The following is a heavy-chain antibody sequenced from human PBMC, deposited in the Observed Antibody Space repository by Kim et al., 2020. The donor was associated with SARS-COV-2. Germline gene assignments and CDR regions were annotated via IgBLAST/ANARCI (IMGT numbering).Heavy chain of an antibody. Sequence: GGSLRLSCTASGFTFGDYAMSWVRQAPGKGLEWVGFIRSKAYGGTTEYAASVKGRFTISRDDSKSIAYLQMNSLKTEDTAVYYCTRDLGQQPGMDVWGQGTTVTVSS. CDR1: GFTFGDYA. V-gene: IGHV3-49*04. CDR2: IRSKAYGGTT. CDR3: TRDLGQQPGMDV. J-gene: IGHJ6*02. D-gene: IGHD6-13*01.